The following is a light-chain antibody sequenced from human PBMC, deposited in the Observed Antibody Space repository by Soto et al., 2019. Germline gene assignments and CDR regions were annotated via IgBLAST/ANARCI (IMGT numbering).Light chain of an antibody. CDR3: QSYDSSLSVRYV. Sequence: QSVLTQPPSVSGAPGQRVTISCTGSSSNIGAGYDVHWYQQLPGTAPKLLIYGNSNRPSGVPDRLSGSKSGTSASLAITGLQAEDEADYYCQSYDSSLSVRYVFGTGTKLTVL. CDR2: GNS. J-gene: IGLJ1*01. CDR1: SSNIGAGYD. V-gene: IGLV1-40*01.